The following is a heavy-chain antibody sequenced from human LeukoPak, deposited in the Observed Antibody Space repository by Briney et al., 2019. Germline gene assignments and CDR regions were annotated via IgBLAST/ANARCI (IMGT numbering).Heavy chain of an antibody. V-gene: IGHV3-11*01. Sequence: GGSLRLSCAASGFTFSDYYMSWIRQAPGKGLEWVSYISSSGSTIYYADSVKGRFTISRDNDKNSLYLQMNSLRAEDTAVYYCARGIVVPAAPMYYYYYGMDVWGQGTTVTVSS. CDR2: ISSSGSTI. D-gene: IGHD2-2*01. CDR3: ARGIVVPAAPMYYYYYGMDV. CDR1: GFTFSDYY. J-gene: IGHJ6*02.